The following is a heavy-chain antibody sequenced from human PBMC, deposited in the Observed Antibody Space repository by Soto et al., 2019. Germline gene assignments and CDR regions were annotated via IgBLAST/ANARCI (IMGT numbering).Heavy chain of an antibody. Sequence: GGSLRLSCAASGFTFSSYWMHWVRQAPGKGLVWVSRINSDGSSTSYADSVKGRFTISRDNAKNTLYLQMNSLRAEDTAVYYCARGALKGNYYMDVWGKGTTVTVSS. J-gene: IGHJ6*03. V-gene: IGHV3-74*01. CDR3: ARGALKGNYYMDV. CDR2: INSDGSST. CDR1: GFTFSSYW.